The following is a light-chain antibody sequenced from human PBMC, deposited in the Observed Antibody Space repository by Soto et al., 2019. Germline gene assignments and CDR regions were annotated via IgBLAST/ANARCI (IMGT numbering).Light chain of an antibody. CDR2: EVS. Sequence: QSALTQPPSASGSLGQSVTIPCTGTSSDVGDYNYVSWYQQHPGKVPKLMIYEVSKRPSGVPDRFSGSKSGNTASLTVSGLHAEDEADYYCSSFAGSPVVFGGGTKLTVL. CDR1: SSDVGDYNY. CDR3: SSFAGSPVV. V-gene: IGLV2-8*01. J-gene: IGLJ2*01.